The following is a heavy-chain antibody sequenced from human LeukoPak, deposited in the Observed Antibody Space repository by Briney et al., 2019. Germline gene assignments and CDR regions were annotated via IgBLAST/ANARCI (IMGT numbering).Heavy chain of an antibody. CDR1: GFTFSSYA. D-gene: IGHD3-10*01. Sequence: GGSLRLSCAASGFTFSSYAMSWVRQAPGKGLEWVSAISGSGGSTYYADSVKGRFTISRDNSKNTLYLQMNSLRAEDTAVYYCAKDLGVGVRGVIGLFDYWGQGTLVTVSS. J-gene: IGHJ4*02. CDR2: ISGSGGST. V-gene: IGHV3-23*01. CDR3: AKDLGVGVRGVIGLFDY.